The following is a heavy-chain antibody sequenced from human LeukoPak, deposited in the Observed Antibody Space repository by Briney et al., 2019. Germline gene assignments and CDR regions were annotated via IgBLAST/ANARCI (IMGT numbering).Heavy chain of an antibody. J-gene: IGHJ4*02. CDR3: ASSPEGYDSSGWEFYFDY. CDR2: IIPIFGTA. V-gene: IGHV1-69*13. D-gene: IGHD3-22*01. CDR1: GRTISSYA. Sequence: SEKVSCKASGRTISSYAISRVRQAAGQWLEWMGGIIPIFGTANYAQKFQGRVTITADESTSTAYMELSSLRSEDTAVYYCASSPEGYDSSGWEFYFDYWGQGTLVTVSS.